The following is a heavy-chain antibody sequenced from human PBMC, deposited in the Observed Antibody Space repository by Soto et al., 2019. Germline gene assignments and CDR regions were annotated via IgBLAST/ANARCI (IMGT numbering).Heavy chain of an antibody. V-gene: IGHV1-18*01. D-gene: IGHD3-9*01. CDR3: ARDLTGPTNLRYFDWLLRDYYSGMAV. J-gene: IGHJ6*02. CDR1: GYTLTSYC. Sequence: GSSVKVSCKASGYTLTSYCISWARKAPGQGLEWMGWISAYNGNTNYAQKLQGRVTMTTDTSTITAYMELRSLRSDDTAVYYCARDLTGPTNLRYFDWLLRDYYSGMAVWGQGTTLTGSS. CDR2: ISAYNGNT.